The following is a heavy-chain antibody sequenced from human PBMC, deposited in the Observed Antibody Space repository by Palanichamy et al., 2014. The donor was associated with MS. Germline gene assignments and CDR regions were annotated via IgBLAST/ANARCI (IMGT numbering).Heavy chain of an antibody. Sequence: DVQLVESGGGLVQPGGPVRLSCAVSGFTLSSNWMHWVRQAPGKGLVWVSRIDDDGSGTSYADSVKGRFTISRDDAKNTLYLQMNSLRPEDTAVYYCATVFDYWGQGTLVTVSS. J-gene: IGHJ4*02. CDR2: IDDDGSGT. CDR1: GFTLSSNW. CDR3: ATVFDY. V-gene: IGHV3-74*01.